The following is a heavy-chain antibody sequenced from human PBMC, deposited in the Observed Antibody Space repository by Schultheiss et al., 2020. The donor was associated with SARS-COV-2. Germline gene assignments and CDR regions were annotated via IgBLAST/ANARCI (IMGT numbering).Heavy chain of an antibody. Sequence: ASVKVSCKASGYTFTSYGISWVRQAPGQGLEWMGWISAYNGNTNYAQKFQGRITMTTDTSTSTAYMELRSLRSDDTAVYYCAKYRGWYARPPLLFDYWGQGILVTVSS. CDR2: ISAYNGNT. J-gene: IGHJ4*02. D-gene: IGHD6-19*01. V-gene: IGHV1-18*04. CDR1: GYTFTSYG. CDR3: AKYRGWYARPPLLFDY.